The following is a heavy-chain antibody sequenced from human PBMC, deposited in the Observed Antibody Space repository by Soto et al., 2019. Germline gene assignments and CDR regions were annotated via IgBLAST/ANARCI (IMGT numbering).Heavy chain of an antibody. CDR2: ISSRSSTL. CDR1: GFTFSTYS. CDR3: ARDRVVVVTAIDYYGMDV. Sequence: EVQLVESGGGLVQPGGSLRLSCAASGFTFSTYSMNWVRQAPGKGLEWVSYISSRSSTLYYADSVKGRFTISRDNAKNSLYLRMSSLRAEDTAVYYCARDRVVVVTAIDYYGMDVWGQGTTVTVSS. V-gene: IGHV3-48*01. D-gene: IGHD2-21*02. J-gene: IGHJ6*02.